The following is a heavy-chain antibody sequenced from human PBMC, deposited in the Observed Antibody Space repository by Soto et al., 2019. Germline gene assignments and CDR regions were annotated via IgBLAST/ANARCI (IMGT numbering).Heavy chain of an antibody. CDR3: ASTKYDSSAYYYWYLGL. Sequence: QVELVQSGAEVQKPGSSVKVSCQASEDTFRNYAISWLRQAPGQGLEWMGGIIPIFGTANYAQKFQGRVTITADTSANTVYLELSSLRSEDTAVYYCASTKYDSSAYYYWYLGLWCRGTLGTVSS. CDR1: EDTFRNYA. V-gene: IGHV1-69*06. D-gene: IGHD3-22*01. CDR2: IIPIFGTA. J-gene: IGHJ2*01.